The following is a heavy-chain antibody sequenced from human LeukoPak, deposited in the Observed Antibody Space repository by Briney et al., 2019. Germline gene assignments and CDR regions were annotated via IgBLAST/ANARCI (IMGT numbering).Heavy chain of an antibody. J-gene: IGHJ5*02. V-gene: IGHV1-2*02. Sequence: ASVKVSCKASGYTFTGYYMHWVRQAPGQGLEWMGWINPNSGGTNYAQKSQGRVTMTRDTSISTAYMELSRLRSDDTAVYYCARDLSRYCSSTSCYPGPWGQGTLVTVSS. CDR2: INPNSGGT. D-gene: IGHD2-2*01. CDR1: GYTFTGYY. CDR3: ARDLSRYCSSTSCYPGP.